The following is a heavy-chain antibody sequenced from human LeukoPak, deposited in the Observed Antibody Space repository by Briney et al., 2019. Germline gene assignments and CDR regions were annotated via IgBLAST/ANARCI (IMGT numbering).Heavy chain of an antibody. D-gene: IGHD3-3*01. V-gene: IGHV4-59*01. CDR2: IYYSGST. CDR1: GGSISSYY. CDR3: ARVYYDFWSGYASGLMDV. Sequence: SETLSLTCTVSGGSISSYYWSWVRQPPGKGLEWIGYIYYSGSTNYNPSLKSRVTISVDTSKNQFSLKLSSVTAADTAVYYCARVYYDFWSGYASGLMDVWGKGTTVTVSS. J-gene: IGHJ6*03.